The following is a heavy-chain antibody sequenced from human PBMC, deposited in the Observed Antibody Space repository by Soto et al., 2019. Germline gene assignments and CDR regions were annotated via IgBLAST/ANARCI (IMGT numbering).Heavy chain of an antibody. D-gene: IGHD3-9*01. CDR2: INPSGGNT. Sequence: ASVKVSCKASGYTFTSYGISWVRQAPGQGLEWMGIINPSGGNTSYAQKFQGRVTMTRDTSTSTAYMELSSLRSEDTAVYYCARDPVYDILTGLHDVFDIWGQGTMVTVSS. CDR1: GYTFTSYG. CDR3: ARDPVYDILTGLHDVFDI. V-gene: IGHV1-46*03. J-gene: IGHJ3*02.